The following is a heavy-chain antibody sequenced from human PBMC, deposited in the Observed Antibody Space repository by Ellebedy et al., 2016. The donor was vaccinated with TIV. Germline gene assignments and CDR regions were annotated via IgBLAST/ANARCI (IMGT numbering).Heavy chain of an antibody. J-gene: IGHJ6*02. Sequence: GESLKISCAASGFTFSNYGMTWVRQAPGKGLEWVADIWYDGSNIYYADSVKGRFTISRDNSENTLYLQMNSLRAEDTGVYYCATERRNYYNGMDVWGQGTTVTVSS. CDR3: ATERRNYYNGMDV. D-gene: IGHD2/OR15-2a*01. V-gene: IGHV3-33*08. CDR2: IWYDGSNI. CDR1: GFTFSNYG.